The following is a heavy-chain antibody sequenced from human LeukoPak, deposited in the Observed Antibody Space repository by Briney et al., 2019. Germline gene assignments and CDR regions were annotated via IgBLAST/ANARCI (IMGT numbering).Heavy chain of an antibody. CDR1: GFTFSNAW. CDR3: ASWSGSVRPYYFDY. Sequence: GGSQRLSCAASGFTFSNAWMSWVRQAPGKGLEWVSVIYSGGSTYYADSVKGRFTISRDNSKNTLYLQMNSLRAEDTAVYYCASWSGSVRPYYFDYWGQGTLVTVSS. D-gene: IGHD1-14*01. CDR2: IYSGGST. V-gene: IGHV3-66*01. J-gene: IGHJ4*02.